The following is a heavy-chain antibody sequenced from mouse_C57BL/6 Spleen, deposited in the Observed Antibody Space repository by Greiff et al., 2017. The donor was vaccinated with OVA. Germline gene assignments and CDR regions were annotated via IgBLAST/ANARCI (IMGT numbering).Heavy chain of an antibody. Sequence: VQLQQSGAELVRPGASVTLSCKASGYTFTDYEMHWVKQTPVHGLEWIGAIDPETGGTAYNQKFKGKAILTADKSSSTAHMELRSLTSEASAVYDCTRRVYYDYDGFAYWGQGTLVTVSA. J-gene: IGHJ3*01. CDR2: IDPETGGT. V-gene: IGHV1-15*01. CDR3: TRRVYYDYDGFAY. CDR1: GYTFTDYE. D-gene: IGHD2-4*01.